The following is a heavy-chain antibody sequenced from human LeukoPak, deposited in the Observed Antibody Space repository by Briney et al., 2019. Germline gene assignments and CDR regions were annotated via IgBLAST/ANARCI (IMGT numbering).Heavy chain of an antibody. J-gene: IGHJ6*03. CDR1: GFTFSSYS. CDR3: ARWLMTGTYYYYYYMTS. Sequence: PGGSLRLSCAASGFTFSSYSMNWVRQAPGKGLEWVSSISSSSSYIYYADSVKGRFTISRDNAKNSLYLQMNSLRAEDTAVYYCARWLMTGTYYYYYYMTSGAKGPRSPSP. CDR2: ISSSSSYI. D-gene: IGHD3-9*01. V-gene: IGHV3-21*01.